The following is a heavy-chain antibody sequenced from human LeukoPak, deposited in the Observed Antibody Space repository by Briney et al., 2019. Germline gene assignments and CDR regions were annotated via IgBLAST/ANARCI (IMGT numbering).Heavy chain of an antibody. Sequence: GASVKVSCKASGYTFSDYYMHWVRQAPGQGLEWMGWIKSNSGGTNYAQKFQGRVTMTRDTSITTAYMELSSLRSDDTAVYYCARGRDSAYDLLYWGQGTLVTVSS. J-gene: IGHJ4*02. CDR1: GYTFSDYY. V-gene: IGHV1-2*02. CDR2: IKSNSGGT. D-gene: IGHD3-9*01. CDR3: ARGRDSAYDLLY.